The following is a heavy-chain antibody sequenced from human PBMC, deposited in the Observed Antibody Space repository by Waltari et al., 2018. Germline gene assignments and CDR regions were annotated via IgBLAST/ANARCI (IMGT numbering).Heavy chain of an antibody. V-gene: IGHV3-30-3*01. CDR1: GFTFSSYA. Sequence: QVQLVESGGGVVQPGRSLRLSCAASGFTFSSYAMHWVRQAPGKGLEWVAVISYDGSNKYYADSVKGRFTISRDNSKNTLYLQMNSLRAEDTAVYYCARDHMDVWGQGTTVTVSS. CDR3: ARDHMDV. CDR2: ISYDGSNK. J-gene: IGHJ6*02.